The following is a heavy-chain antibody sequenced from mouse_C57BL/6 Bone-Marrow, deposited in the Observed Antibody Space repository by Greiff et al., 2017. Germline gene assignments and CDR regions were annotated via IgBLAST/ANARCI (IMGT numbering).Heavy chain of an antibody. V-gene: IGHV2-6-1*01. CDR3: ARHSLQGWFAY. J-gene: IGHJ3*01. CDR2: IWSDGST. CDR1: GFSLTSYC. Sequence: VKLVESGPGLVAPSQRLSITCTVSGFSLTSYCVHWVRQPPGKGLEWLGVIWSDGSTTYNSALKSSMAISKDNSKSQVFLRMNSLQTDDTAMYYCARHSLQGWFAYWGQGTLVTVSA.